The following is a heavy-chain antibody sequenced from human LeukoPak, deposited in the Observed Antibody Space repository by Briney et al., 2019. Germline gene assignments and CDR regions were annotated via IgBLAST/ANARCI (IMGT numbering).Heavy chain of an antibody. CDR2: LYYSGST. V-gene: IGHV4-39*07. D-gene: IGHD5-18*01. Sequence: SETLSLTCAVSGGSISSSNHYWGWLRQPPGKELEWIVSLYYSGSTYYNPSLKSRVTISVDTSKNHFSLMLSSVTAADTAVYHCARGSGYTYGPTNFGYWGQGTLVTVSS. CDR3: ARGSGYTYGPTNFGY. CDR1: GGSISSSNHY. J-gene: IGHJ4*02.